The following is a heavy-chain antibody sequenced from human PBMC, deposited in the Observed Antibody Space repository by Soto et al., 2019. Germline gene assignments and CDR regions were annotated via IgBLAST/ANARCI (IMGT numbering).Heavy chain of an antibody. D-gene: IGHD5-18*01. CDR2: IYYSGST. V-gene: IGHV4-31*03. Sequence: QVQLQESGPGLVKPSQTLSLTCTVSGGSISSGGYYWSWIRQHPGKGLEWIGYIYYSGSTYYNPSLKSRVTIPVDTSKNQCSLKLSSGTAADTAVYYCARDRGGIQLWSRTPAGDGMDVWGQGTTVTVSS. CDR3: ARDRGGIQLWSRTPAGDGMDV. CDR1: GGSISSGGYY. J-gene: IGHJ6*02.